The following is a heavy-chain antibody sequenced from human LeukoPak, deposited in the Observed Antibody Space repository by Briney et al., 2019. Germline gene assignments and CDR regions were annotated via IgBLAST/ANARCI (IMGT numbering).Heavy chain of an antibody. CDR1: GFTFITYS. V-gene: IGHV3-21*01. D-gene: IGHD4/OR15-4a*01. CDR3: ARDPYPGVLHNYFDF. J-gene: IGHJ4*02. CDR2: ISSAGSYI. Sequence: GGSLRLSCAASGFTFITYSMNWVRQAPGKGLELVSSISSAGSYIYYADSVKGRFTISRDNAQSSLHLQMNSLRAEDTAVYYCARDPYPGVLHNYFDFWGQGTLVTVSS.